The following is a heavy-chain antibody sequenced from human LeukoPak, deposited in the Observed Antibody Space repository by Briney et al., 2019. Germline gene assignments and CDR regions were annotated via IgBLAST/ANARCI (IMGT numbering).Heavy chain of an antibody. CDR1: GGSFSGYY. J-gene: IGHJ6*03. V-gene: IGHV4-34*01. D-gene: IGHD3-22*01. CDR2: IHYSGSA. Sequence: PSETLSLACAVYGGSFSGYYWTWIRQPPGKGLEWIGEIHYSGSATYNPSLKSRVTISVDTSKNQFSLKLSSVTAADTAVYYCARQTYYYDSSGYYSLDYYYRDVWGKGTTVTVSS. CDR3: ARQTYYYDSSGYYSLDYYYRDV.